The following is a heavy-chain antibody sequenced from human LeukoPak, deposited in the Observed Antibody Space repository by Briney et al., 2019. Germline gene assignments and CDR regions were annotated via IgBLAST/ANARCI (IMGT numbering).Heavy chain of an antibody. CDR1: GFTFGDYA. J-gene: IGHJ5*02. CDR2: IRSKAYGGTT. CDR3: TRGIAAIAWFDP. D-gene: IGHD2-2*02. V-gene: IGHV3-49*04. Sequence: SGGSLRLSCTASGFTFGDYAMSWVRQAPAKGLGRVGFIRSKAYGGTTEYAASVKGRFTISRDDSKSIAYLQMNSLKTEDTAVYYCTRGIAAIAWFDPWGQGTLVTVSS.